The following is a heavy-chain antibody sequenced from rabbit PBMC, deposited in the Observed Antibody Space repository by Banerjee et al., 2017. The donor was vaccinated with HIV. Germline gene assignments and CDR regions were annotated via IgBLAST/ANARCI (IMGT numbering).Heavy chain of an antibody. J-gene: IGHJ4*01. CDR2: IDAGSSGIT. CDR1: GLDFGSSYW. D-gene: IGHD4-1*01. V-gene: IGHV1S45*01. Sequence: QQQLEESGGGLVRPGGSLTLTCKASGLDFGSSYWICWVRQAPGKGLEWIACIDAGSSGITHYASWAKGRFTISKTSSTTVTLQMTSLTAADTATYFCARDLAGVIGWNFNFWGPGTLVTVS. CDR3: ARDLAGVIGWNFNF.